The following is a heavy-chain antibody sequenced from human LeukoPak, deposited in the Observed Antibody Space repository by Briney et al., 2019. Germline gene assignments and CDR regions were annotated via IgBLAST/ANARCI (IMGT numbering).Heavy chain of an antibody. Sequence: TLSLTCTVSGGSISSGSYYWSWIRQPAGKGLEWIGRIYTSGSTNYNPSLKSRVTISVDTSKNQFSLKLSSVTAADTAVYYCAGEWLGPIDYWGQGTLVTVSS. CDR2: IYTSGST. J-gene: IGHJ4*02. V-gene: IGHV4-61*02. D-gene: IGHD6-19*01. CDR1: GGSISSGSYY. CDR3: AGEWLGPIDY.